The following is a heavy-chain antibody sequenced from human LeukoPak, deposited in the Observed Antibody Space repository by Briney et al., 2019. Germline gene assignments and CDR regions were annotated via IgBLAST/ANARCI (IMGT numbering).Heavy chain of an antibody. Sequence: SVKVSCKASGGTFSSYTISWVRQAPGQGLGWMGGIIPLFGTAHYAQKFQGRVTITADESTSTAYMELSSLRSEDAAVYYCARVNINNWHSCDYWGQGTLVTVSS. CDR3: ARVNINNWHSCDY. CDR2: IIPLFGTA. J-gene: IGHJ4*02. V-gene: IGHV1-69*13. CDR1: GGTFSSYT. D-gene: IGHD1-1*01.